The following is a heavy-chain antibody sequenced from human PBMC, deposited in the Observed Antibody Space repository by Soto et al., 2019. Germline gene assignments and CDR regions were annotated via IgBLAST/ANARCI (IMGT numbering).Heavy chain of an antibody. V-gene: IGHV3-30-3*01. J-gene: IGHJ4*02. D-gene: IGHD6-13*01. CDR2: ISSDGSSK. CDR3: ARGDSSTWYSGFDY. Sequence: QVQLVESGGGVVQPGRSLGLSCAASGFTFSTHAMHWVRQAPGKGLEWVAVISSDGSSKYFADSVKGRFTISRDNFKNTLYVQMNSLRAEDTAVYYCARGDSSTWYSGFDYWGQGTLVTVSS. CDR1: GFTFSTHA.